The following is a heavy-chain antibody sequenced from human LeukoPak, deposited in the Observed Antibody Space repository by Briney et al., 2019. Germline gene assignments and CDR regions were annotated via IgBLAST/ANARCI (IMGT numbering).Heavy chain of an antibody. CDR1: GYTFTSYG. Sequence: RASVKVSCKASGYTFTSYGISWVRQAPGQGLEWMGWISAYNGNTDYAHSLQGGVTMTTDTSTSTAYMELRSLSSDDTAVYYCARDHYYDSSGYYGRDYWGQGTLVTVSP. J-gene: IGHJ4*02. CDR3: ARDHYYDSSGYYGRDY. V-gene: IGHV1-18*01. D-gene: IGHD3-22*01. CDR2: ISAYNGNT.